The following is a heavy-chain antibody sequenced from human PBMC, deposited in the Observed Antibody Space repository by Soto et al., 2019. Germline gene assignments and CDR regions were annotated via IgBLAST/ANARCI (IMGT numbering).Heavy chain of an antibody. J-gene: IGHJ4*02. CDR3: ARRGGDDFWSGYWFDY. CDR1: GYTFTSYD. V-gene: IGHV1-8*01. CDR2: MNSNSGNT. Sequence: GASVKVSCKASGYTFTSYDINWVRQATGQGLEWMGWMNSNSGNTGYAQKFQGRVTMTRNTSISTAYMDLRSLRSEDTAVYYCARRGGDDFWSGYWFDYWGQGTLVTVSS. D-gene: IGHD3-3*01.